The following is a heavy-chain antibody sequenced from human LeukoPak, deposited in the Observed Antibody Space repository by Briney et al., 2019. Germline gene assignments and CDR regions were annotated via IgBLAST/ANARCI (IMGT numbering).Heavy chain of an antibody. CDR3: AVKPGYYYDSSGYYN. CDR2: INHSGST. Sequence: SETLSLTCAVYGGSFSGYYWSWIRQPPGKGLEWIGEINHSGSTNYNPSLKSRVTISVDTSKNQFSLKLSSVTAADTAVYYCAVKPGYYYDSSGYYNWGQGTLVTGSS. D-gene: IGHD3-22*01. J-gene: IGHJ4*02. CDR1: GGSFSGYY. V-gene: IGHV4-34*01.